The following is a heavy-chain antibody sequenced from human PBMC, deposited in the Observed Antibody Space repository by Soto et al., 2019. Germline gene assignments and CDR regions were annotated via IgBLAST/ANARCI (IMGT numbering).Heavy chain of an antibody. V-gene: IGHV2-5*02. CDR2: IYWDDDQ. Sequence: GSGPTLVNPTAPLTLTCSFSGFSLSAPGVGVGWVRQPRGQALEFLALIYWDDDQKFRPSLRNRLTISKDTSKNEVVLTMTNMDSVDSGTYYCVHTPNYRLGGLHYWGRGTLVTVSS. J-gene: IGHJ4*02. CDR3: VHTPNYRLGGLHY. D-gene: IGHD2-15*01. CDR1: GFSLSAPGVG.